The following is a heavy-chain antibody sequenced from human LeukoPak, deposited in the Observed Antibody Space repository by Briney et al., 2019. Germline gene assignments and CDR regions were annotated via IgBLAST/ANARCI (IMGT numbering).Heavy chain of an antibody. D-gene: IGHD4-17*01. CDR2: IKSRSDGGTT. CDR1: GITFINAW. Sequence: GGSLRLSCAASGITFINAWMNWVRQAPGKGLEWVGRIKSRSDGGTTDYATPVKGRFTISRDDPKATVYLQMDSLKIEVTAVYYCTTPLTTVTTLPFDSWGQGTLVTVSS. J-gene: IGHJ4*02. CDR3: TTPLTTVTTLPFDS. V-gene: IGHV3-15*01.